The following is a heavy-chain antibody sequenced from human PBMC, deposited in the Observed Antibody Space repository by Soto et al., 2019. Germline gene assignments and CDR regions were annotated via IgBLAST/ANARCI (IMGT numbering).Heavy chain of an antibody. J-gene: IGHJ3*02. CDR3: VRDYDYDTSRNDAFDI. CDR2: IYSSGST. CDR1: GGSISSGDYY. Sequence: HVQLQESGPGLVKPSQTLSLTCTVSGGSISSGDYYWSWIRHHPGKGLEWLGYIYSSGSTYYNPSLRSRVTISADTSKNQFSLRLSSVTAADTAVYYCVRDYDYDTSRNDAFDIWGQGTRVTVSS. V-gene: IGHV4-31*03. D-gene: IGHD3-22*01.